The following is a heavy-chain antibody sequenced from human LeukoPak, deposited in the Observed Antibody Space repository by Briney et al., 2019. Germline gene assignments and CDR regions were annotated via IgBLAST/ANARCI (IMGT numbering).Heavy chain of an antibody. V-gene: IGHV4-34*01. CDR3: AREQWLDY. D-gene: IGHD6-19*01. J-gene: IGHJ4*02. Sequence: PSETLSLTCAVYGGSFSGYYWSWIRQPPGKGLEWIGEINHSGSTNYNPSLESRVTISVDTSKNQFSLKLSSVTAADTAVYYCAREQWLDYWGQGTLVTVSS. CDR2: INHSGST. CDR1: GGSFSGYY.